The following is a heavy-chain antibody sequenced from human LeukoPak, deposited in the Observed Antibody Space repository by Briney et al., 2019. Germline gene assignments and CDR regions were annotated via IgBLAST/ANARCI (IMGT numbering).Heavy chain of an antibody. CDR2: ISSSSSYI. Sequence: PGGSLRLSCAASGFTFSTYSMNWVRQAPGKGLEWVSSISSSSSYIYYADSVKGRFTISRDNAENSLYLQMNSLRAEDTAVYYCAMEGYSGNYPAYWGQGTLVTVSS. CDR3: AMEGYSGNYPAY. V-gene: IGHV3-21*01. J-gene: IGHJ4*02. CDR1: GFTFSTYS. D-gene: IGHD1-26*01.